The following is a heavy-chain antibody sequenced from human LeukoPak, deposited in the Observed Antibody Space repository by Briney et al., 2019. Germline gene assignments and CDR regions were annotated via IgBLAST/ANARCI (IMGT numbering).Heavy chain of an antibody. J-gene: IGHJ2*01. CDR2: INHSGST. Sequence: SETLSLTCAAYGGSFSGYYWSWIRQPPGKGLEWIREINHSGSTNYNPSLKSRVTISVDTSKNQFSLKLSSVTAADTAVYYCARGYWYFDLWGRGTLVTVSS. CDR1: GGSFSGYY. CDR3: ARGYWYFDL. V-gene: IGHV4-34*01.